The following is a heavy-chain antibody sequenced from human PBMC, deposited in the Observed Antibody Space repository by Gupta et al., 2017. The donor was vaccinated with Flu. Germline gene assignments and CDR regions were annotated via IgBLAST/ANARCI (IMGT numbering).Heavy chain of an antibody. CDR2: ISSRSSYI. J-gene: IGHJ3*02. CDR3: ARHFSDRDAFDI. V-gene: IGHV3-21*01. Sequence: EVQLVESEGGLVKPGGSLRLSCSASGFTFRTYYMRWVRQFPGKGLGGVSSISSRSSYIYYADSWKGRFTITRDNAKNSLYLQMNSLRAEDTAVYYCARHFSDRDAFDIWGQGTMVTVSS. CDR1: GFTFRTYY.